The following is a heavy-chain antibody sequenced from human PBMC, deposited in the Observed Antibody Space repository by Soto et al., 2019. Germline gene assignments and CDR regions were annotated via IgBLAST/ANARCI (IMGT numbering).Heavy chain of an antibody. CDR2: IIPIFGTA. D-gene: IGHD3-22*01. CDR1: GGTFSSYA. Sequence: SVKVSCKASGGTFSSYAISWVRQAPGQGLEWMGGIIPIFGTANYAQKFQGRVTITADESTSTAYMELSSLRSEDTAVYYCARAGSSGYYFDYWGQGNLVTVSS. J-gene: IGHJ4*02. CDR3: ARAGSSGYYFDY. V-gene: IGHV1-69*13.